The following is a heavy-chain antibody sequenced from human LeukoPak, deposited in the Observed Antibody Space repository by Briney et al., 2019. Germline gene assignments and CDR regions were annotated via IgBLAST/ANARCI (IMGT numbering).Heavy chain of an antibody. V-gene: IGHV4-59*01. J-gene: IGHJ3*02. CDR2: IYYSGST. CDR3: ARGVDLEWFTDAFDI. CDR1: GGSLSSYY. D-gene: IGHD3-3*01. Sequence: SETLSLTCTVSGGSLSSYYWSWIRQPPGKGLEWIGYIYYSGSTNYNPSLKSRVTISVDTSKNQFSLKLSSVTAADTAVYYCARGVDLEWFTDAFDIWGQGTMVTVSS.